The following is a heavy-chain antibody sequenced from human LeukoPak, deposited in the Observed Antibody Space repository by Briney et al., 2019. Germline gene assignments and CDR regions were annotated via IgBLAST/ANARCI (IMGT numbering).Heavy chain of an antibody. CDR2: ISNDGSDK. J-gene: IGHJ4*02. V-gene: IGHV3-30*04. Sequence: GRSLRLSCAASGFTFSSYVMHWVRQAPGKGLECVAVISNDGSDKYYADSVKGRFTISRDNYKNTLYLQMNSLRAEDTALYYCARDGGYSRGWNYGAGDSWGQGTLVTVSS. CDR3: ARDGGYSRGWNYGAGDS. D-gene: IGHD6-19*01. CDR1: GFTFSSYV.